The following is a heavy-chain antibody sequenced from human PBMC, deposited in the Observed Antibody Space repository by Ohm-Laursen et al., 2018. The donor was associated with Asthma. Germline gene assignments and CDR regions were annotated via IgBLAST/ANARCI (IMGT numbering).Heavy chain of an antibody. V-gene: IGHV4-61*08. CDR1: GGSISSGDYY. CDR2: IYYSGST. CDR3: ARDRYSNPNWFDP. D-gene: IGHD4-11*01. Sequence: SDTLSLTCTVSGGSISSGDYYWSWIRQPPGKGLEWIGYIYYSGSTNYNPSLKSRVTISVDTSKNQFSLKLSSVTAADTAVYYCARDRYSNPNWFDPWGQGTLVTVSS. J-gene: IGHJ5*02.